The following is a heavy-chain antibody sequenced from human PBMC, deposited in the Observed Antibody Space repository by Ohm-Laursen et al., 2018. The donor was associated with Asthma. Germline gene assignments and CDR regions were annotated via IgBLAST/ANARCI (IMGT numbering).Heavy chain of an antibody. V-gene: IGHV4-30-4*02. J-gene: IGHJ4*02. CDR3: ARGTFYYESTGYYFFDH. CDR1: GASISIGDYY. D-gene: IGHD3-22*01. CDR2: IYYSGLT. Sequence: SDTLSLTCTVSGASISIGDYYWTWIRQPPGKGLEWIGYIYYSGLTYSNPSLRSRVSISVDTSKNQFSLNLTPVTAADTAVYYCARGTFYYESTGYYFFDHWGQGALVTVSS.